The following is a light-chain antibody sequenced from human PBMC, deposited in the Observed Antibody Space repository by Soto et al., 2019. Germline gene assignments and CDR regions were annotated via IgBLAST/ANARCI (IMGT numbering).Light chain of an antibody. CDR1: SSNIGSNY. Sequence: QSVLTQPPSVSGAPGQRVTISCSGSSSNIGSNYVYWYQHLPGTAPKLLIQRNNQRPSGVPDRFSGSKSGTSASLAISGLRSEDEADYYCAAWDGSLSGWVFGGGTKLTVL. CDR2: RNN. CDR3: AAWDGSLSGWV. V-gene: IGLV1-47*01. J-gene: IGLJ3*02.